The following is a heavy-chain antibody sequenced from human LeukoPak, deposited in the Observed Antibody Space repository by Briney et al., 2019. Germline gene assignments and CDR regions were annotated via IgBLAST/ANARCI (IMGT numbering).Heavy chain of an antibody. J-gene: IGHJ4*02. D-gene: IGHD4-17*01. V-gene: IGHV3-74*01. Sequence: GGSLRLSCAASGFTFSTYWMHWVRQAPGKGLVWVSRINSDGSSTSYADSVKGRFTISRDNAKNTLYLQMNSLRAEDTAAYYCARDPTTVQTFGDWGQGTLVSVSS. CDR3: ARDPTTVQTFGD. CDR2: INSDGSST. CDR1: GFTFSTYW.